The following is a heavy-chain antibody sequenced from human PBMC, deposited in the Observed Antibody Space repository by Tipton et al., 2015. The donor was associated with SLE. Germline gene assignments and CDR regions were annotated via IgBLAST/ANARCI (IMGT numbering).Heavy chain of an antibody. CDR3: ARMGTTVTVDY. V-gene: IGHV4-61*09. CDR1: GGSISSGSYY. CDR2: IYTSGST. J-gene: IGHJ4*02. D-gene: IGHD4-17*01. Sequence: TLSLTCTVSGGSISSGSYYWSWIRQPAGKGLEWIGYIYTSGSTNYNPSLKSRVTISVDTSKNQFSLKLSSVTAADTAVYYCARMGTTVTVDYWGQGTLVTVSS.